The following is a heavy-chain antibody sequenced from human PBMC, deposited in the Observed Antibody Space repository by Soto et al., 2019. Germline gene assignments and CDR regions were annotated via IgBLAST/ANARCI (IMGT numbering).Heavy chain of an antibody. CDR2: IYYSGST. CDR3: ARRIAEAQTRPYNWFDP. CDR1: GGSISSGGYY. J-gene: IGHJ5*02. Sequence: SETLSLTCTVSGGSISSGGYYWSWIRQHPGKGLEWIGYIYYSGSTYYNPSLKSRVTISVDTSKNQFSLKLSSVTAADTAVYYCARRIAEAQTRPYNWFDPWGQGTLVTVSP. D-gene: IGHD6-13*01. V-gene: IGHV4-31*03.